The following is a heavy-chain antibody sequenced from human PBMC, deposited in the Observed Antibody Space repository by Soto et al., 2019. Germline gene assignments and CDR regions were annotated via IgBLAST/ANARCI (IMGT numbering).Heavy chain of an antibody. Sequence: QLGGSLRLSCEASGFTFTRCWMTWVRQAPGKGLEWVANINKDGSENFHVDSVKGPCTISRDNAKNSLFLQMNSLRAEDTALYYCARHYGHFDYWGQGALVTVSA. CDR2: INKDGSEN. CDR3: ARHYGHFDY. D-gene: IGHD3-16*01. J-gene: IGHJ4*02. CDR1: GFTFTRCW. V-gene: IGHV3-7*01.